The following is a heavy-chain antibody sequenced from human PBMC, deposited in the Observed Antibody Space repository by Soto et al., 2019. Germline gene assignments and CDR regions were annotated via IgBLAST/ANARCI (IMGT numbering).Heavy chain of an antibody. V-gene: IGHV1-18*01. CDR2: ISAYNGNT. J-gene: IGHJ5*02. Sequence: QVQLVQSGAEVKKPGASVKVSCKASGYTFTSYGISWVRQAPGQGLEWMGWISAYNGNTNYAQKLQDRVTMTTDTSTSTAYMELRSLRSDDTAVYYCARASSSWSGSGRNWFDPWGQGTLVTVSS. CDR3: ARASSSWSGSGRNWFDP. D-gene: IGHD6-13*01. CDR1: GYTFTSYG.